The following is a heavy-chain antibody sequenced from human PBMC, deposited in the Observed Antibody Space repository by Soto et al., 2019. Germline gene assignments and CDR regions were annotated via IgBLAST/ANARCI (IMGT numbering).Heavy chain of an antibody. CDR1: GGTFSSYA. CDR2: IIPIFGTA. Sequence: ASVKVSCKASGGTFSSYAISWVRQAPGQGLEWMGGIIPIFGTANYAQKFQGRVTITADESTSTAYMELSSLRFEDTAVYYCAHWYYYGSGSPFYYYYYGMDVWGQGTTVTVSS. CDR3: AHWYYYGSGSPFYYYYYGMDV. V-gene: IGHV1-69*13. J-gene: IGHJ6*02. D-gene: IGHD3-10*01.